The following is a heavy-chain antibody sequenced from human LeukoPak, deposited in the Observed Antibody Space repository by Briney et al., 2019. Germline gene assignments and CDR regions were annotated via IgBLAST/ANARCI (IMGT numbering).Heavy chain of an antibody. D-gene: IGHD3-16*02. CDR2: ISWNGGCV. CDR3: AGSDTIGYTPREWDYWYFDL. CDR1: GFTFSNYA. Sequence: GGSLRLSCAASGFTFSNYAIHWVRQAPGKGLEWVSGISWNGGCVGYADSVRGRFTISRDNAKNSLYLQMNSLRAEDTAVYYCAGSDTIGYTPREWDYWYFDLWGRGTLVTVSS. J-gene: IGHJ2*01. V-gene: IGHV3-9*01.